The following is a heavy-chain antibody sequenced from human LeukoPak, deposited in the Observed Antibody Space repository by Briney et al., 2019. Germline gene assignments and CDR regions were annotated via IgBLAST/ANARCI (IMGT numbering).Heavy chain of an antibody. J-gene: IGHJ6*03. D-gene: IGHD5-18*01. CDR3: ARARYREDSYGYAGGFYYMDV. V-gene: IGHV4-59*01. Sequence: SQTLSLTCTVSGGSTSNYYWSWIRQPPGKVLEWIGYISYSGSSNSHPSLKSRVTISVDMSQTQVYLELSSVTAADTAVYYCARARYREDSYGYAGGFYYMDVWGKGTTVTVSS. CDR1: GGSTSNYY. CDR2: ISYSGSS.